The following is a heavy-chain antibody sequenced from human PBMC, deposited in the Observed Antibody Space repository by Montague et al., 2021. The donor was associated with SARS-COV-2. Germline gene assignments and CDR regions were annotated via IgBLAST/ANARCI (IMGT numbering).Heavy chain of an antibody. CDR1: GDSVSSNTVT. CDR2: TYYRSKWYH. Sequence: CAISGDSVSSNTVTWNWIRQSPERGLEWLGRTYYRSKWYHDYAISLKSRITINPDTSKNQFSLQLSSVAPEDTAVFYCARTTTRMLYPENAFDIWGQGTMVTVSS. V-gene: IGHV6-1*01. J-gene: IGHJ3*02. CDR3: ARTTTRMLYPENAFDI. D-gene: IGHD2-15*01.